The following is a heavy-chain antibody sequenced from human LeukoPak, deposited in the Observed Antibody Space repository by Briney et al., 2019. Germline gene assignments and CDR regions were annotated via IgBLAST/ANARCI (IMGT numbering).Heavy chain of an antibody. D-gene: IGHD6-13*01. CDR2: INPSGGST. V-gene: IGHV1-46*01. CDR3: TTRGYSSSWSLNHFDY. Sequence: ASVKVSCKASGYTFTSYYMHWVRQAPGQGLEWMGIINPSGGSTSYAQKFQGRVTMTRDMSTSTVYMELSSLRSEDTAVYYCTTRGYSSSWSLNHFDYWGQGTLVTVSS. CDR1: GYTFTSYY. J-gene: IGHJ4*02.